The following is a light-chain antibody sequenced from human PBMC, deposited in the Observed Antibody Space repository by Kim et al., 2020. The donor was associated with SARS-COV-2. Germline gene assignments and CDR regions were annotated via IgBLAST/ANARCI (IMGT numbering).Light chain of an antibody. V-gene: IGKV3-20*01. J-gene: IGKJ1*01. CDR3: QQYLTQCT. CDR2: GAS. CDR1: QSVSSTY. Sequence: EIVLTQSPGPLSLSPGERATLSCRASQSVSSTYLAWYQQKPGQAPRLLIYGASTRATGIPDRFSGSGSGTDFTLTITRLEPEDFAVYYCQQYLTQCTFGQGTKV.